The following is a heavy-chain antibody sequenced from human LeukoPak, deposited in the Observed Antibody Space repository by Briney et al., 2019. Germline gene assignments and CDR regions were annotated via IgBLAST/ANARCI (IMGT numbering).Heavy chain of an antibody. Sequence: SETLSLTCTVSGGSISSSSYFWGWIRQPPGKGLEWIGSIYYSGSTYYNPSLKSRVTISVDRSKNQFSLKLCSVTAADTAVYYCARGVSARFDPWGQGTLVTVSS. CDR3: ARGVSARFDP. CDR2: IYYSGST. J-gene: IGHJ5*02. CDR1: GGSISSSSYF. V-gene: IGHV4-39*07.